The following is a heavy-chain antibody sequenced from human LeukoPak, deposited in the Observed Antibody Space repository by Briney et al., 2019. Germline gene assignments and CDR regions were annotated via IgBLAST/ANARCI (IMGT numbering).Heavy chain of an antibody. V-gene: IGHV1-46*01. J-gene: IGHJ3*02. CDR3: ARTYSMQDTFDI. D-gene: IGHD1-26*01. Sequence: ASVKVSCKTSGYTFTNYYIHWVRQAPGQGLEWMGIINPSSGSASYAQKFQGRLTMTRDLSTSTVYMEVSSLRSEDTAVHYCARTYSMQDTFDIWGQGTMVTVPS. CDR2: INPSSGSA. CDR1: GYTFTNYY.